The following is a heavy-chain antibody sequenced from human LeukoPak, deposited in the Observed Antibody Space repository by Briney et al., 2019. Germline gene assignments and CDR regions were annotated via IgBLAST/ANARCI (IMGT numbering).Heavy chain of an antibody. V-gene: IGHV3-30-3*01. CDR2: ISNDGSNK. J-gene: IGHJ3*01. CDR3: ARRIVVPTAGFHDAFDV. D-gene: IGHD2-2*01. CDR1: GFTFSSYV. Sequence: GSLRLSCVASGFTFSSYVMHWVRQAPGKGLEWVAVISNDGSNKNYADSVKGRFTISRDNSKNTLYLQMNSLRAEDTAVYYCARRIVVPTAGFHDAFDVWGQGTMVTVSS.